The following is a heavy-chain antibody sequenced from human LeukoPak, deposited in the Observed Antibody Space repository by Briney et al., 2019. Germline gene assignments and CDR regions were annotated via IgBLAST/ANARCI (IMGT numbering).Heavy chain of an antibody. D-gene: IGHD5-24*01. CDR1: GFTFSSYE. V-gene: IGHV3-48*03. Sequence: GGSLRLSCAASGFTFSSYEMNWVRQAPGKGLEWVSYISSSGSTIYYADSVKGRFTISRDNANNSLCLQMNSLRAEDTAVYYCAVNHRDGYSELGYWGQGTLVTVSS. CDR2: ISSSGSTI. J-gene: IGHJ4*02. CDR3: AVNHRDGYSELGY.